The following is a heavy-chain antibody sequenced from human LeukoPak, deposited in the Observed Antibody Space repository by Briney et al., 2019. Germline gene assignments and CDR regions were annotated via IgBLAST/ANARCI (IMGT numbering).Heavy chain of an antibody. CDR1: GSTFSDYY. CDR2: ISSSGSTI. D-gene: IGHD3-22*01. CDR3: ARGKVVVTAVWFDP. V-gene: IGHV3-11*01. Sequence: GGSLRLSCAASGSTFSDYYMSWIRQAPGKGLEWVSYISSSGSTIYYADSVKGRFTISRDNAKNSLYLQMNSLRAEDTAVYYCARGKVVVTAVWFDPWGQGTLVTVSS. J-gene: IGHJ5*02.